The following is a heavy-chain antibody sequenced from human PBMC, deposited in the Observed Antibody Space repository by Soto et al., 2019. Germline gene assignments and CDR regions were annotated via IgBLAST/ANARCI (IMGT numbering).Heavy chain of an antibody. CDR1: GYTFTSYG. Sequence: ASVKVSCKASGYTFTSYGISWVRQAPGQGLEWMGWISAYNGNTNYAQKFQGRVTMTRDTSTSTVYMELSSLRSEDTAVYYCARDSLTTVVTHHYYYGMDVWGQGTTVTVS. CDR2: ISAYNGNT. V-gene: IGHV1-18*01. CDR3: ARDSLTTVVTHHYYYGMDV. J-gene: IGHJ6*02. D-gene: IGHD4-17*01.